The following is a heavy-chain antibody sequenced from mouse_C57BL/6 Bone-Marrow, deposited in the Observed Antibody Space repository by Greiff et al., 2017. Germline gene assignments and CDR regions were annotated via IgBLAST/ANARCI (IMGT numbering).Heavy chain of an antibody. CDR1: GSTIKDDY. J-gene: IGHJ4*01. V-gene: IGHV14-4*01. Sequence: EVQLQQSGAELVRPGASVKLSCTASGSTIKDDYMHWVKQRPEQCLEWIGWIDPENGDTEYASKFKGKATITADTSSNTAYRQLSSLTSEDNAVYNDTSVSAGKAMDYWGQGTTVTVSS. CDR2: IDPENGDT. CDR3: TSVSAGKAMDY. D-gene: IGHD1-1*01.